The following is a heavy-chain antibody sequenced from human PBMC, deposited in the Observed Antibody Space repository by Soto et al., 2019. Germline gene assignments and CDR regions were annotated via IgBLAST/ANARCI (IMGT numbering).Heavy chain of an antibody. CDR1: GGSISSYY. CDR2: IFYSGST. V-gene: IGHV4-59*08. Sequence: QVQLQESGPGLVKPSETLSLTCTVSGGSISSYYWSWIRQPPGKGLEWIGYIFYSGSTNYNPSLKSRITTPVDTSKNQFSLKLSSVNAADPDVYSCARFYSLDAFDFWGQGTLVTVSS. J-gene: IGHJ3*01. D-gene: IGHD4-4*01. CDR3: ARFYSLDAFDF.